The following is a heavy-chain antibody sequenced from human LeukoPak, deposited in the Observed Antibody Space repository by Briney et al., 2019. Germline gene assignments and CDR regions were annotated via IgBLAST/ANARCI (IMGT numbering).Heavy chain of an antibody. CDR3: AKGEDLTRLYYGMDV. D-gene: IGHD3-9*01. Sequence: GGSLRLSCAASGFTFSSYDMHWVRQATGKGLEWVSAIGTAGDTYYPGSVKGRFTISRDNSKNTLYLQMNSLRAEDTAVYYCAKGEDLTRLYYGMDVWGQGTTVTVSS. J-gene: IGHJ6*02. CDR2: IGTAGDT. V-gene: IGHV3-13*01. CDR1: GFTFSSYD.